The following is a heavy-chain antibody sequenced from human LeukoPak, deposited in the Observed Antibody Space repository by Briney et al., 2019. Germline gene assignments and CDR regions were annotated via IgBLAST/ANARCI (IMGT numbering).Heavy chain of an antibody. CDR3: AKAHSGSCAYFDY. CDR2: ISWNSGSI. V-gene: IGHV3-9*01. Sequence: PGRSLRLSCAASGFTFDDYAMHWVRQAPGKGLEWVSGISWNSGSIGYADSVKGRFTISRDNAKNSLYLQMNSLRAEDTALYYCAKAHSGSCAYFDYWGQGTLVTVSS. J-gene: IGHJ4*02. D-gene: IGHD1-26*01. CDR1: GFTFDDYA.